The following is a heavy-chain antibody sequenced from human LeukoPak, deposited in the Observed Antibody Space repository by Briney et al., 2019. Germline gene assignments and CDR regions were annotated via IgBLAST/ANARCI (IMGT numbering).Heavy chain of an antibody. CDR1: GFNFDHAE. CDR3: ARHDTGDAFDF. CDR2: ISNGGSTI. D-gene: IGHD2-21*01. Sequence: GGSLRLSCAASGFNFDHAERNWVRQAPGKGLQWIAYISNGGSTIHYADSVKGRFTISRDNAKNSLSLQMNSLRAEDTGIYYCARHDTGDAFDFWGQGARVTVSS. J-gene: IGHJ4*02. V-gene: IGHV3-48*03.